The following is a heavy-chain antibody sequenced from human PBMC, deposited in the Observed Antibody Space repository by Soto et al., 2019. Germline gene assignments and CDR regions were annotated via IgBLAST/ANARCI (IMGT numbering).Heavy chain of an antibody. D-gene: IGHD6-19*01. CDR2: ILHSGST. CDR3: AYSSGWYRHDI. J-gene: IGHJ3*02. V-gene: IGHV4-4*02. Sequence: QVQLQESGPGLVKPSGTLSLTCAVSGDSISSPKWWTWVRQPPGKGLERIGDILHSGSTNYNPSLKCRVTISVDKSKNQFSLNLDSVTAADTAVYYCAYSSGWYRHDIWGQGTLVTVSS. CDR1: GDSISSPKW.